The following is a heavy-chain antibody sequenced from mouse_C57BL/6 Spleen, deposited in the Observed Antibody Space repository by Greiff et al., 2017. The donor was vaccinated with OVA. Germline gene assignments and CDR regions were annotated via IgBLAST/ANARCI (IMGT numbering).Heavy chain of an antibody. J-gene: IGHJ3*01. CDR2: INPSSGYT. Sequence: VQLQQSGAELARPGASVTMSCKASGYTFTSYTMHWVKQRPGQGLEWIGYINPSSGYTKYNQKFKDKATLTADKSSSTAYMQLSSLTSEDSAVYYCARDPGWFAYWGQGTLVTVSA. D-gene: IGHD4-1*01. CDR3: ARDPGWFAY. CDR1: GYTFTSYT. V-gene: IGHV1-4*01.